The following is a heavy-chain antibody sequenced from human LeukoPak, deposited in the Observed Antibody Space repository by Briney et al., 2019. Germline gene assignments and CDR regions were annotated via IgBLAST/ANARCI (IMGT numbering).Heavy chain of an antibody. Sequence: GGSLRLSCAASGFTFSSYGMHWVRQAPGKGLEWVAFIRYDGSNKYYADSVKGRFTISRDNSKNTLYLQMNSLRAEDTAVYYCAKASEVVATTYFDYWGQGTLVTVSS. V-gene: IGHV3-30*02. D-gene: IGHD3-22*01. CDR3: AKASEVVATTYFDY. CDR2: IRYDGSNK. J-gene: IGHJ4*02. CDR1: GFTFSSYG.